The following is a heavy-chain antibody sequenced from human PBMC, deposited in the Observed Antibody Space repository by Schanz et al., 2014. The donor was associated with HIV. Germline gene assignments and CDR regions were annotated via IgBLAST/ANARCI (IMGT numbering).Heavy chain of an antibody. J-gene: IGHJ4*02. D-gene: IGHD3-10*01. CDR1: GFTFSRYW. V-gene: IGHV3-7*01. CDR3: ARDSGPGIY. CDR2: IKQDGSVK. Sequence: EVQLVESGGGLVQPGGSLRLSCAASGFTFSRYWMSWVRQAPGKGLEWVANIKQDGSVKHYVASVKGRFTISRDNAKNSLYLQMSSLRADDTAVYYCARDSGPGIYWGQGILVTVSS.